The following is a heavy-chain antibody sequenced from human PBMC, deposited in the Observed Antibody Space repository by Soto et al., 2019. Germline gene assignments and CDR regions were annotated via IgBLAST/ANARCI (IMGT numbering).Heavy chain of an antibody. CDR3: ARGNHRWLQLWYFDL. CDR1: GVTFSNYP. J-gene: IGHJ2*01. V-gene: IGHV1-69*12. CDR2: IIPIFGTV. D-gene: IGHD5-12*01. Sequence: QVQLVQSGAEVKKPGSSVKVSCKASGVTFSNYPISWVRQAPGQGLEWMGGIIPIFGTVNYAQKFQGRVTITADESTSTAYMELSRLRSEDTAVYYCARGNHRWLQLWYFDLWGRGTLVTVSS.